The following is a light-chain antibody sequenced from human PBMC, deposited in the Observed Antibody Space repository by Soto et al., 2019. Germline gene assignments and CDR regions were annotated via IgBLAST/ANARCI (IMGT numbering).Light chain of an antibody. CDR1: QSVSNNY. Sequence: EIVLTQSPGTLSLSPGERATLSCRASQSVSNNYLAWYQQKPGQAPRLLIYGASTRATGIPDRFSGSGSGTEFTLTISSLEPEDFAVYYCQQRSNWPPITFGQGTRLEIK. CDR3: QQRSNWPPIT. V-gene: IGKV3D-20*02. CDR2: GAS. J-gene: IGKJ5*01.